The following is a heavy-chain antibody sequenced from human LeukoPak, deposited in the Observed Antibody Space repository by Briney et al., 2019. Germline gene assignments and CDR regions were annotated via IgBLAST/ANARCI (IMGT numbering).Heavy chain of an antibody. Sequence: GGSLRLSCAASGFTFSSYGMHWVRQAPGKGLEWVAFIRYDGSNKYYADSVKGRFTISRDNSKNTLYLQMNSLRAEDTAVYYCATDRYYDSSGYRVGFDPWGQGTLVTVSS. V-gene: IGHV3-30*02. D-gene: IGHD3-22*01. CDR1: GFTFSSYG. J-gene: IGHJ5*02. CDR2: IRYDGSNK. CDR3: ATDRYYDSSGYRVGFDP.